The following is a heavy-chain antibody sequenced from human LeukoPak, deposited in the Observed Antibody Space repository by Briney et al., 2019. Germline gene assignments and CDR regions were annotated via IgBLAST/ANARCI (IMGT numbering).Heavy chain of an antibody. CDR3: ARYNGGYRAFDL. D-gene: IGHD4-17*01. CDR1: GFSFSLSNYG. Sequence: GGSLRLSCATSGFSFSLSNYGMHWVRQAPGKGLEWVAVISYEGSLKYYADSVKGRFTISRDTSEKTLFLQMSSLRAEDTGVYYCARYNGGYRAFDLWGQGTMVSVSS. J-gene: IGHJ3*01. V-gene: IGHV3-33*01. CDR2: ISYEGSLK.